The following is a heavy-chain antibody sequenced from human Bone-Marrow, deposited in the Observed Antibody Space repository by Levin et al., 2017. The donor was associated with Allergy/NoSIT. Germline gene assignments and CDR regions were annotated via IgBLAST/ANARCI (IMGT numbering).Heavy chain of an antibody. V-gene: IGHV2-5*02. CDR2: IYWDDDK. CDR3: VHTTLIVTDIKDELYFDY. D-gene: IGHD3-22*01. CDR1: DFSLNTRGVG. J-gene: IGHJ4*02. Sequence: SGPTLVKPTQTLMLTCSFSDFSLNTRGVGVAWVRRPPGKALEWLAVIYWDDDKDYSPSLKSRLTLTKDTSRKQVVLTMTNMDPADTATYYCVHTTLIVTDIKDELYFDYWGQGTLVTVSS.